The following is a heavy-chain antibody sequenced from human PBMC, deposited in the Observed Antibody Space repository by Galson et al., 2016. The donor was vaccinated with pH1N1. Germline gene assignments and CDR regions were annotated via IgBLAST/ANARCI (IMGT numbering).Heavy chain of an antibody. CDR3: ARGGVGTMVRGVIIDYSFDY. V-gene: IGHV4-30-4*08. CDR2: IYNSGDT. Sequence: TLSLTCTVSGGSISGGDYFWSWIRQPPGKGLEWIGYIYNSGDTYYNSSLKSRVSISVDTSKNQFSLKLSSVTAADTALYYCARGGVGTMVRGVIIDYSFDYWDQGTLVTVSS. CDR1: GGSISGGDYF. J-gene: IGHJ4*02. D-gene: IGHD3-10*01.